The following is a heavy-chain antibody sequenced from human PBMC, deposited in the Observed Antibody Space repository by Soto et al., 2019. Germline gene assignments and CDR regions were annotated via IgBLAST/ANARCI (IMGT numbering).Heavy chain of an antibody. CDR3: ARGRAVRIAAAYYFDY. Sequence: QVQLQQWGAGLLKPSETLSLTCAVYGGSFSGYYWSWIRQPPGKGLEWIGEINHSGSTNYNPSLKSRVTISVDTSKNQFSLKLSSVTAADTAVYYCARGRAVRIAAAYYFDYWGQGTLVTVSS. V-gene: IGHV4-34*01. CDR1: GGSFSGYY. CDR2: INHSGST. J-gene: IGHJ4*02. D-gene: IGHD6-13*01.